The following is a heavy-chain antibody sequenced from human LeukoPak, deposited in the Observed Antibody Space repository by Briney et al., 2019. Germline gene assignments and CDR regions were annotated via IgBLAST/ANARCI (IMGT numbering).Heavy chain of an antibody. CDR3: ARVSNYYDRPFDY. J-gene: IGHJ4*02. CDR2: INHSGST. D-gene: IGHD3-22*01. CDR1: GVSFSGYY. V-gene: IGHV4-34*01. Sequence: PSETLSLTCAVYGVSFSGYYWSWIRQPPGKGLEWIGEINHSGSTNYNPSLKSRVTISVDTSKNQFSLKLSSVTAADTAVYYCARVSNYYDRPFDYWGQGTLVTVSS.